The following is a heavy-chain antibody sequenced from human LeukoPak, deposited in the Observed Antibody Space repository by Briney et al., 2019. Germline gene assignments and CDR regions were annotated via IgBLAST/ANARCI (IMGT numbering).Heavy chain of an antibody. Sequence: GGSLRLSCAASGFTFSTYAMSWVRQPPGKGLEWVSAVNGGGGDTYYADSVKGRFTISRDNSKSTLYLQMNSLRAEDTAVYYCAKEAVAGIVDYWGQGALVTVSS. J-gene: IGHJ4*02. CDR1: GFTFSTYA. D-gene: IGHD6-19*01. V-gene: IGHV3-23*01. CDR2: VNGGGGDT. CDR3: AKEAVAGIVDY.